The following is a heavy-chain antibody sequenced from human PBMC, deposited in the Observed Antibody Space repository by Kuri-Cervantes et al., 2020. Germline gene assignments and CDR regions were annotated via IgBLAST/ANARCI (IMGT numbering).Heavy chain of an antibody. CDR2: ISYDGSHQ. V-gene: IGHV3-30*03. CDR3: ARGGYSSGWNNYYYGMDV. D-gene: IGHD6-19*01. Sequence: GGSLRLSCAASGFTVSSNYMSWVRQAPGKGLEWVAVISYDGSHQYSVDSVKGRFTISRDSSKNTLYLQMNSLRAEDTAVYYCARGGYSSGWNNYYYGMDVWGQGTTVTVSS. CDR1: GFTVSSNY. J-gene: IGHJ6*02.